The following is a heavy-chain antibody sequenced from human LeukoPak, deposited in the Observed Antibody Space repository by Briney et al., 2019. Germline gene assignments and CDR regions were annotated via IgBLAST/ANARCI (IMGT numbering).Heavy chain of an antibody. J-gene: IGHJ5*02. CDR1: GGTISSGSYY. D-gene: IGHD3-16*02. V-gene: IGHV4-61*02. Sequence: SETLSLTCTLSGGTISSGSYYWNWIRQPAGKGLEWIGRIYTSGSTSYNPSLKSRVTISVDTSKNQFSLKLNSVTAADTAVYYCAREGPRREFGKLIVGSRGWLDPWGQGTQVIVSS. CDR3: AREGPRREFGKLIVGSRGWLDP. CDR2: IYTSGST.